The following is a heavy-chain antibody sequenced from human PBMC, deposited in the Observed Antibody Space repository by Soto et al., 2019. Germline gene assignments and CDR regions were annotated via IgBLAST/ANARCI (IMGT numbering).Heavy chain of an antibody. Sequence: QVQLVQSGAEVKKTGYSVRVSCKASAGAFVNHAITWVRQAPGQGLELMGTIVPMFGTSYYAQKFHGRVTFTTDESTRTAVMELSGLGFEDTAVYYCERVALTGVFLRGIDSWGQETL. CDR2: IVPMFGTS. CDR1: AGAFVNHA. J-gene: IGHJ5*01. V-gene: IGHV1-69*18. CDR3: ERVALTGVFLRGIDS. D-gene: IGHD3-9*01.